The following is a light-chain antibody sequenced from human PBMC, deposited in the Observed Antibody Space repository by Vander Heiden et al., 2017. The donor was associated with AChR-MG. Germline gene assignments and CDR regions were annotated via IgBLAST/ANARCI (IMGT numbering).Light chain of an antibody. J-gene: IGKJ2*01. V-gene: IGKV1-39*01. CDR3: QQTFRTPYT. CDR2: GAS. Sequence: DIQMTQSPSSLSASVGDRVTMTCRSSQMITRYLNWYQQKPGKAPKVLIYGASSLQSGVPSRFSGTGSGTDFTLTISSLQPEDFGTYYCQQTFRTPYTFCQGTRVDI. CDR1: QMITRY.